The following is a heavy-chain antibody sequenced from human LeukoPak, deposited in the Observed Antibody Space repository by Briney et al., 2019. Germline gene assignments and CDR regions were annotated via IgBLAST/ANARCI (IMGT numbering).Heavy chain of an antibody. D-gene: IGHD3-3*01. V-gene: IGHV1-8*01. J-gene: IGHJ6*02. Sequence: ASVKVSCKASGYTFTSYDINWVRQATGQGLEWMGWMNPNSGNTGYAQKFQGRVIMTRNTSISTAYMELSSLRSEDTAVYYCARRKSREFLESIYYYYGMDVWGQGTTVTVSS. CDR1: GYTFTSYD. CDR3: ARRKSREFLESIYYYYGMDV. CDR2: MNPNSGNT.